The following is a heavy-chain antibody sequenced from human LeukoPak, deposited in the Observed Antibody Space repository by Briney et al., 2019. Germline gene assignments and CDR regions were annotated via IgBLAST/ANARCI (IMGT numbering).Heavy chain of an antibody. V-gene: IGHV4-39*01. D-gene: IGHD3-16*02. J-gene: IGHJ3*02. CDR3: ARHSPLLRLGELSLFHDAIDM. CDR1: GGSISSCSYY. CDR2: IYYSGST. Sequence: SETLSLTCTVSGGSISSCSYYWRWLRQPPGKGLEGLMSIYYSGSTYYNPSLKSRVTISVDTSKNQFSPKLSSVTAADTAVYYCARHSPLLRLGELSLFHDAIDMCSEGRIVTVSS.